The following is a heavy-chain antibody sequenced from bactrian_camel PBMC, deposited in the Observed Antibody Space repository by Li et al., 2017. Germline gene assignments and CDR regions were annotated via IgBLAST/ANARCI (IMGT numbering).Heavy chain of an antibody. CDR1: GHSRGSNC. D-gene: IGHD1*01. CDR2: IRRSGGET. V-gene: IGHV3S55*01. Sequence: QVQLVESGGGSVQAGGSLRLSCVVSGHSRGSNCVGWYRLPPGRAPAEREGIAAIRRSGGETWYAGSVKGRFTISQDSAKNAVRLQMNTLKPEDTGMYYCKCRSLGYWGQGTQVTVS. CDR3: KCRSLGY. J-gene: IGHJ4*01.